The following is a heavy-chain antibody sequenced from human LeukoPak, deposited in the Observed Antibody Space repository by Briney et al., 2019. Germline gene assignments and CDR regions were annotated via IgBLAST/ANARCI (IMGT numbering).Heavy chain of an antibody. Sequence: GGSLRLSCAASGFTFSSYSMNWVRQAPGKGLEWVSYISSSSSTIYYADSVKGRFTISRDNAKNSLYLQMNSLRAEDTAVYYCAKVTYDYGGNSGGFDYWGQGTLVTVSS. CDR3: AKVTYDYGGNSGGFDY. D-gene: IGHD4-23*01. V-gene: IGHV3-48*01. J-gene: IGHJ4*02. CDR1: GFTFSSYS. CDR2: ISSSSSTI.